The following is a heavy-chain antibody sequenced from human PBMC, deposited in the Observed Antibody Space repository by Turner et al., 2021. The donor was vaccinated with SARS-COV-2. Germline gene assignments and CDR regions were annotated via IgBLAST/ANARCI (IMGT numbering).Heavy chain of an antibody. J-gene: IGHJ4*02. CDR3: ARDIVLIPATYGFDY. Sequence: QVQLVQSGAEVKNPGASVKVSCKASRYTFTSYYMHWVRQAPGQGLEWMGIINPSGGSTSYAQKFQGRVTMTRDTSTSTVYMELSSLRSEDTAVYYCARDIVLIPATYGFDYWGQGTLVTVSS. CDR1: RYTFTSYY. V-gene: IGHV1-46*01. D-gene: IGHD2-2*01. CDR2: INPSGGST.